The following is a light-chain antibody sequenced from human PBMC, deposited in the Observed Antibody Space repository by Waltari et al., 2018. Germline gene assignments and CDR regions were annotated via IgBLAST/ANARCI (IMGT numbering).Light chain of an antibody. Sequence: EIVLTQSPDTLSLSPWERATLSCRASQSVGGYLAWYQHKPGQAPRLLISGASNRATGIPARFSGSGSGTDFTLTISSLEPEDFAVYYCQQRAGWPLYSFGQGTRLEI. CDR2: GAS. CDR1: QSVGGY. CDR3: QQRAGWPLYS. V-gene: IGKV3-11*01. J-gene: IGKJ2*01.